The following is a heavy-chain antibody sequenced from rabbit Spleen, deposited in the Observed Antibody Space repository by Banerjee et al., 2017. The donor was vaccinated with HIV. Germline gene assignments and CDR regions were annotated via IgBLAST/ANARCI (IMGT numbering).Heavy chain of an antibody. D-gene: IGHD8-1*01. J-gene: IGHJ6*01. CDR1: GFSFSSSYW. V-gene: IGHV1S45*01. CDR2: IGVGYGKT. CDR3: ARDAGTSFSTYGMDL. Sequence: QEQLVEYGGDLVQPEGSLTLTCKASGFSFSSSYWICWVRQAPGKGLEWIACIGVGYGKTYYASWAKGRFTISKTSSTTVTLQMTSLTAADTATYFCARDAGTSFSTYGMDLWGPGTLVTVS.